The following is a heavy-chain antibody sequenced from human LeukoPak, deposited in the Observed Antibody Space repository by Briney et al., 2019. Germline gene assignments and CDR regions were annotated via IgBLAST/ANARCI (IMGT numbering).Heavy chain of an antibody. J-gene: IGHJ6*03. CDR2: IWYDGSNK. CDR3: ARSHYDFWSGCPPYYYYYYMDV. V-gene: IGHV3-33*01. Sequence: GGSLRLSCAASGFTFSSYGMHWVRQAPGKGLEWVAVIWYDGSNKYYADSVKGRFTISRDNSKNTLYLQMNSLRAEDTAVYYCARSHYDFWSGCPPYYYYYYMDVWGKGTTVTVSS. D-gene: IGHD3-3*01. CDR1: GFTFSSYG.